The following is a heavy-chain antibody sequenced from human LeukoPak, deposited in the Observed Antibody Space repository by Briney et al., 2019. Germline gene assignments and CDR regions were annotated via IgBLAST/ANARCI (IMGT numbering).Heavy chain of an antibody. V-gene: IGHV3-21*01. CDR1: GFTFSSYS. J-gene: IGHJ4*02. Sequence: GGSLRLSCAASGFTFSSYSMNWVRQAPGKGLEWVSSISSSSSYIYYADSVKGRFTISRDDAKNSLYLQMNSLRAEDTAVYYCARGGYSSSWYPVYYFDYWGQGTLVTVSS. CDR3: ARGGYSSSWYPVYYFDY. CDR2: ISSSSSYI. D-gene: IGHD6-13*01.